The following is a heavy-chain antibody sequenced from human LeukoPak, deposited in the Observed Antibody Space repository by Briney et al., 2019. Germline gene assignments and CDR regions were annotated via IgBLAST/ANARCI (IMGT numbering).Heavy chain of an antibody. V-gene: IGHV4-59*12. J-gene: IGHJ4*02. Sequence: SETLSLTCTVSGGSISSYYWSWIRQPPGKGLECIGYIYYTGSTNYNPSLKSRVTISVDMSKNHFSLKLSSVTAADTAVYYCARGGGYGDYGYVDYWGQGTLVTVSS. D-gene: IGHD4-17*01. CDR2: IYYTGST. CDR3: ARGGGYGDYGYVDY. CDR1: GGSISSYY.